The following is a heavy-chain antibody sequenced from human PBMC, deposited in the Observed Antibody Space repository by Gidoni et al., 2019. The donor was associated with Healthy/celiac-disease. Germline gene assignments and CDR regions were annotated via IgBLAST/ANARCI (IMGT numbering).Heavy chain of an antibody. D-gene: IGHD3-22*01. J-gene: IGHJ3*02. V-gene: IGHV2-5*02. CDR2: IYWDDDK. CDR1: GFSLSTSGVG. Sequence: QITLKESGPTLVKSTQTLTLTCTFSGFSLSTSGVGVGWIRQPPGKALEWLALIYWDDDKRYSPSLKSRLTITKDTSKNQVVLTMTNMDPVDTATYYCAHRWDYYENDAFDIWGQGTMVTVSS. CDR3: AHRWDYYENDAFDI.